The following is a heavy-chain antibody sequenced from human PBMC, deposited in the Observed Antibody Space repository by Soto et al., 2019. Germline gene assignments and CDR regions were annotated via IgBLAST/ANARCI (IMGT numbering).Heavy chain of an antibody. J-gene: IGHJ6*01. Sequence: ASVKVSCKASGYTFTSYYMHWVRQAPGQGLEWMGIINPSGGSTSYAQKFQGRVTMTRDTSTSTVYMELSSLRSEDTAVYYCARDGVKHMGYSKYYCLFYGMDVWGQGTTFT. CDR1: GYTFTSYY. CDR3: ARDGVKHMGYSKYYCLFYGMDV. CDR2: INPSGGST. V-gene: IGHV1-46*01. D-gene: IGHD2-21*01.